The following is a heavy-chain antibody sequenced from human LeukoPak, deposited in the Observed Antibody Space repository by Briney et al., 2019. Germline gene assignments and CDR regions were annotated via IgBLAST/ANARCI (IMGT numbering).Heavy chain of an antibody. V-gene: IGHV5-51*01. Sequence: GESLKISCQASGYDFTSYWIGWVRQMPGKGLEWMGIIYPGDSDTRYSPSFQGQVTISADKSISTAYLQWSSLKASDTAMYYCARHLLPGRGDYDAFDIWGQGTMVTVSS. CDR2: IYPGDSDT. CDR1: GYDFTSYW. J-gene: IGHJ3*02. D-gene: IGHD4-17*01. CDR3: ARHLLPGRGDYDAFDI.